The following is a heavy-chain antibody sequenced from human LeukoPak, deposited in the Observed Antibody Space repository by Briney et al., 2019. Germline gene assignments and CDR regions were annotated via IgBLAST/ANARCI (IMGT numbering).Heavy chain of an antibody. Sequence: PGGSLRLSCAASGFTFSSYAMSWVRQAPGKGLEWVSAINGSGGSTYYSDSLKGRFTISRDNSKNTLYLQMNSLRAEDTAVYYCAKEYPPAAIVVSAAIPYYFDYWGQGTLVTVSS. V-gene: IGHV3-23*01. CDR2: INGSGGST. J-gene: IGHJ4*02. D-gene: IGHD2-2*01. CDR3: AKEYPPAAIVVSAAIPYYFDY. CDR1: GFTFSSYA.